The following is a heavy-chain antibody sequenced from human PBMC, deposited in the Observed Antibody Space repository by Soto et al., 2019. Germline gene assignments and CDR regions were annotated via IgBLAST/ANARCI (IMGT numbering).Heavy chain of an antibody. CDR1: GFTFSSYG. V-gene: IGHV3-30*03. J-gene: IGHJ5*02. D-gene: IGHD6-13*01. CDR2: ISYDGSNK. CDR3: ARDHSSSWSFDP. Sequence: PGGSLRLSCAASGFTFSSYGMHWVRQAPGKGLEWVAVISYDGSNKYYADSVKGRFTISRDNSKNTLYLQMNSLRAEDTAVYYCARDHSSSWSFDPWGQGTLVTVSS.